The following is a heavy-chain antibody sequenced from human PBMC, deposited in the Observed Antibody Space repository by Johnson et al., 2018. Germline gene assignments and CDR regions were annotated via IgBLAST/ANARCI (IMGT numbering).Heavy chain of an antibody. Sequence: QVQLVQSGGGVVQPGTSLRLSCAASGFIFSNYDIHWVRQAPGKGLEWVSVISFDGKVSYYTESLKGRFTISRDNSKSTAYLQIDTLRAEDTAMYYCANGPLIGGDIAVFHNWGQGTRGTVSS. CDR2: ISFDGKVS. D-gene: IGHD2-15*01. V-gene: IGHV3-30*18. CDR1: GFIFSNYD. CDR3: ANGPLIGGDIAVFHN. J-gene: IGHJ1*01.